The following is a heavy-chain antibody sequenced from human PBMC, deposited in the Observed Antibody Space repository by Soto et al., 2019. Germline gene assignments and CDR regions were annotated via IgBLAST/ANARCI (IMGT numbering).Heavy chain of an antibody. Sequence: QVHLQESGPGLVKPSETLSLTCTVSGGSISSYYWSWIRQPPGKGLEWIGYVLYTGITKYNPSFQSRATISGDTSRNQVSLNLMSVTAADTAVYYCAKWGAAAGTTWGQGMLVNASP. CDR1: GGSISSYY. J-gene: IGHJ4*02. CDR2: VLYTGIT. D-gene: IGHD6-25*01. V-gene: IGHV4-59*01. CDR3: AKWGAAAGTT.